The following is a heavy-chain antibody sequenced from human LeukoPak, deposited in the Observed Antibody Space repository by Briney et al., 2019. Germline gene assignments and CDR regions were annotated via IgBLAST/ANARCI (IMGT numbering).Heavy chain of an antibody. CDR1: GSTFSSYA. D-gene: IGHD3-10*02. V-gene: IGHV3-23*01. Sequence: GGSLRLSCAASGSTFSSYAMSWVRQAPGKGLEWVSVIGGGVGSTSYADSVKGRFTISRDNSKNTLYLHMNSLRAEDTAVYYCAKGNTMYTAYYFDYWGQGTLVTVSS. CDR3: AKGNTMYTAYYFDY. J-gene: IGHJ4*02. CDR2: IGGGVGST.